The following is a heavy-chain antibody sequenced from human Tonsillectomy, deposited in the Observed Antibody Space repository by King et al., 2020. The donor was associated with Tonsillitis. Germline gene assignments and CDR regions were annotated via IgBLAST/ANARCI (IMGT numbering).Heavy chain of an antibody. V-gene: IGHV1-2*02. Sequence: QLVQSGAEVKKPGASVKVSCKASGYTFTDYYMHWVRQAPGQGLEWMGWINPNSGGSDYAQKFQGRVTMTSDTSISTTYMELSRLRSDDTAVYYCARIASRGLYYAMDFWGQGTTVTVSS. D-gene: IGHD3-10*01. CDR3: ARIASRGLYYAMDF. CDR2: INPNSGGS. CDR1: GYTFTDYY. J-gene: IGHJ6*02.